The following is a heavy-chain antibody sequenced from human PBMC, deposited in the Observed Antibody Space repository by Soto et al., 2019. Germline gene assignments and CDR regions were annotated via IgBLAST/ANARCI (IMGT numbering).Heavy chain of an antibody. CDR1: GYTFTGYY. V-gene: IGHV1-2*02. Sequence: ASVKVSCKASGYTFTGYYMHWVRQAPGQGLEWMGWINPNSGGTNYAQKFQGRVTMTRDTSISTAYMELSRLRSDDTAVYYCTNYRHRSGWYGFDYCDQGTLVTVSS. CDR2: INPNSGGT. J-gene: IGHJ4*02. CDR3: TNYRHRSGWYGFDY. D-gene: IGHD6-19*01.